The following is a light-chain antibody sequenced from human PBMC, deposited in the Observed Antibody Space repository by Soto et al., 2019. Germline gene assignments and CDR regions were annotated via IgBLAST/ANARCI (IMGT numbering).Light chain of an antibody. Sequence: DVQMTQSPSSLSASVGDRVTITCRASQSINKNLNWFQQKPGKAPELLIYGASNLHSGVTSRFSGSGSGTDFTLTISSLQPEDFATYYCQMSYSRSTSAFGPGTKVDIK. V-gene: IGKV1-39*01. CDR2: GAS. CDR3: QMSYSRSTSA. J-gene: IGKJ3*01. CDR1: QSINKN.